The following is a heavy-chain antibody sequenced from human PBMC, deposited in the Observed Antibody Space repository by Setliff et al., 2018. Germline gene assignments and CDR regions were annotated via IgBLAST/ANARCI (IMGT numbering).Heavy chain of an antibody. CDR1: GFSFRDSW. CDR3: VRGGEGRDDSNSGS. V-gene: IGHV3-7*01. J-gene: IGHJ5*02. CDR2: INHDGIEK. D-gene: IGHD2-21*02. Sequence: PGGSLRLSCAASGFSFRDSWMSWVRQAPGKGLEWVANINHDGIEKYYVDSVKGRFTISRDNAKNSLYLQMNSLRAEDTAVYYCVRGGEGRDDSNSGSWGQGTLVTV.